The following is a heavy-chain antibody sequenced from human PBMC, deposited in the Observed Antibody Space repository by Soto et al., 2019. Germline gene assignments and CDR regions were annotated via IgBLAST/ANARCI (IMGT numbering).Heavy chain of an antibody. Sequence: QVQLVESGGGVVQPGRSLRLSCAASGFTFSSYGMHWVRQAPGKGLEWVAVISYDGSNKYYADSVKGRFTISRDNSKNTLYLQMNSLRAEDTAVYYCAKDQRIVVVVAAIPWGGGMDVWGQGTTVTVSS. CDR3: AKDQRIVVVVAAIPWGGGMDV. CDR1: GFTFSSYG. CDR2: ISYDGSNK. J-gene: IGHJ6*02. V-gene: IGHV3-30*18. D-gene: IGHD2-15*01.